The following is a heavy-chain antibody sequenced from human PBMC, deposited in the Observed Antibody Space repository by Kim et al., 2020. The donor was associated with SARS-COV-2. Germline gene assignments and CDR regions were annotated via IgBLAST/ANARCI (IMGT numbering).Heavy chain of an antibody. Sequence: SETLSLTCTVSGGSISSSSYYWGWIRQPPGKGLEWIGSIYYSGSTYYNPSLKSRVTISVDTSKNQFSLKLSSVTAADTAVYYCARGLDIVVVPAASPWGQGTLVTVSS. J-gene: IGHJ5*02. CDR3: ARGLDIVVVPAASP. D-gene: IGHD2-2*03. CDR2: IYYSGST. CDR1: GGSISSSSYY. V-gene: IGHV4-39*01.